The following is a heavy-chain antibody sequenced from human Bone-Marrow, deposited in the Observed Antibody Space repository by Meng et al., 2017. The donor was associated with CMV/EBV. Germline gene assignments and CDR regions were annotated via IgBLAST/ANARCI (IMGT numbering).Heavy chain of an antibody. Sequence: GGSLRLSCAASGFTFSTYAMNWVRQAPGKGLEWISAVSTGGSTNYADSVKGRFTVSRDNSNNPLYLQMNDLRAEDTALYYCARGDQLLGRGGFWGQGTLVTVSS. V-gene: IGHV3-23*01. CDR2: VSTGGST. D-gene: IGHD2-2*01. CDR1: GFTFSTYA. CDR3: ARGDQLLGRGGF. J-gene: IGHJ4*02.